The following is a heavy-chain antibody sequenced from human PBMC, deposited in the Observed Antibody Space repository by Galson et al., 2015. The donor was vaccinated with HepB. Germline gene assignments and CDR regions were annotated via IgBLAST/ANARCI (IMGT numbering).Heavy chain of an antibody. D-gene: IGHD5-12*01. CDR2: ISSDSTTI. J-gene: IGHJ4*02. Sequence: SLRLSCAASRFRLTDHAMNWVRRAPGKGLEWAAYISSDSTTIHYADSVKGRFTISRDNGKNSVFLQMNSLRGDDTAVYYCVRDRGSGFGGNDVPSFDYWGRGSLVTVSP. CDR3: VRDRGSGFGGNDVPSFDY. V-gene: IGHV3-48*01. CDR1: RFRLTDHA.